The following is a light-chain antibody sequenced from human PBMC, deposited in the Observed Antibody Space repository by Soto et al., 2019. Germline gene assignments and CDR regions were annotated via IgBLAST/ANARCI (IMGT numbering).Light chain of an antibody. J-gene: IGKJ1*01. V-gene: IGKV1-5*01. CDR1: ESMSNC. CDR2: GAS. Sequence: DIQMTQSPSTLSASVGDRVTITCRASESMSNCLAWYQQKPGKAPKLLISGASSLQSGVPSRFSGSASGTEFTLTISSLQPDDIAPYYCQPSNRYLKFGKGTKVNI. CDR3: QPSNRYLK.